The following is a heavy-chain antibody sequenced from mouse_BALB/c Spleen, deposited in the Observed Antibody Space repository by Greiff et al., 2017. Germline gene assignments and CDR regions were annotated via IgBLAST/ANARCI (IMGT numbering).Heavy chain of an antibody. J-gene: IGHJ1*01. CDR2: INPYNGDT. CDR1: GYSFTGYF. D-gene: IGHD1-1*01. Sequence: VQLKESGPELVKPGASVKISCKASGYSFTGYFMNWVKQSHGKSLEWIGRINPYNGDTFYNQKFKGKATLTVDKSSSTAHMELLSLTSEDSAVYYCGRWAITTVVATDYWYFDVWGAGTTVTVSS. V-gene: IGHV1-37*01. CDR3: GRWAITTVVATDYWYFDV.